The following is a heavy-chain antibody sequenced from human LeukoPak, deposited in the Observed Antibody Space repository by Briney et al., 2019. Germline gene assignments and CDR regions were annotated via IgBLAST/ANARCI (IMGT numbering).Heavy chain of an antibody. J-gene: IGHJ2*01. CDR2: IYYSGST. Sequence: SETLSLTCTVSGGSISSGDYYWRWIRQPPGKGLEWIGYIYYSGSTYYNPSLKSRVTISVDTSKNQFSLKLSSVTAADTAVYYCARYQLLYWYFDLWGRGTLVTVSS. D-gene: IGHD2-2*02. CDR3: ARYQLLYWYFDL. V-gene: IGHV4-30-4*08. CDR1: GGSISSGDYY.